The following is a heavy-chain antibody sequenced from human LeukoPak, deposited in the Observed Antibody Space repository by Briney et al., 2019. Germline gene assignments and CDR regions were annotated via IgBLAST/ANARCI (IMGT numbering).Heavy chain of an antibody. CDR3: ARGVDVATDFDY. J-gene: IGHJ4*02. CDR1: GYTFTRYG. CDR2: ISAYNGNT. V-gene: IGHV1-18*01. Sequence: ASVKVSCKASGYTFTRYGISWVRQAPGQGLEWMGWISAYNGNTNYAQKLQGRVTMTTDTSTSTAYTELRSLRSDDTAVYYCARGVDVATDFDYWGQGTLVTVSS. D-gene: IGHD5-12*01.